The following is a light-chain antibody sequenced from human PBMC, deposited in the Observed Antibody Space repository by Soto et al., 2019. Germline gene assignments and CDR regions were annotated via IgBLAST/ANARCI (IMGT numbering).Light chain of an antibody. CDR2: DVS. J-gene: IGLJ1*01. CDR1: SRDVGGYNY. V-gene: IGLV2-14*03. Sequence: QSVLTQPASVFGSPGQSITTSFTGTSRDVGGYNYVSWYQQHSGKAPKLMIYDVSNRPSGVSNRFSGSKSGNTASLTISGLQAEDEADYYCSSYTSSSLHVFGTGTKVTVL. CDR3: SSYTSSSLHV.